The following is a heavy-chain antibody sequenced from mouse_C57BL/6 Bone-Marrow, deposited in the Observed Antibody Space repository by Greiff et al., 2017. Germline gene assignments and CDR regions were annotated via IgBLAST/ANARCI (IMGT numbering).Heavy chain of an antibody. J-gene: IGHJ3*01. V-gene: IGHV1-18*01. CDR3: SIDDASWFAY. CDR1: GYTFTDYN. Sequence: DVKLQESGPELVKPGASVKIPCKASGYTFTDYNMDWVKQSHGKSLEWIGDINPNNGGTIYNQKFKGKATLTVDKSSSTAYMELRSLTSEDTAVYYCSIDDASWFAYWGQGTLVTVSA. CDR2: INPNNGGT.